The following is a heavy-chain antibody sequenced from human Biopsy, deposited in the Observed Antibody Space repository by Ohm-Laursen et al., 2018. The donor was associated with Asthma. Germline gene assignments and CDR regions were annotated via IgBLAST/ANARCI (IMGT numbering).Heavy chain of an antibody. J-gene: IGHJ4*02. CDR3: ARGDSSNWSHYYFDY. V-gene: IGHV3-53*01. CDR1: GFAVSRDH. D-gene: IGHD3-22*01. Sequence: SLRLSCAASGFAVSRDHMFWVRQAPGKGLEWVSVIYSGGTSHTADSVRGRFTISRDYAKNTLYLQMHSLRAEDTAVYYCARGDSSNWSHYYFDYWGQGTLVTVSS. CDR2: IYSGGTS.